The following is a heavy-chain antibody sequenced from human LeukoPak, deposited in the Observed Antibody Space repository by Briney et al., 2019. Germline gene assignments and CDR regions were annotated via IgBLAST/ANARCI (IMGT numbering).Heavy chain of an antibody. Sequence: SETLSLTCTVSGGSISSYYWSWIRQPAGKGLEWIGRIYTSGSTNYNPSLKSRDTMSVDTSKNQFSLKLSSVTAADTAVYYCATGSSSWYAGAFDIWGQGTMVTVSS. CDR2: IYTSGST. D-gene: IGHD6-13*01. V-gene: IGHV4-4*07. J-gene: IGHJ3*02. CDR3: ATGSSSWYAGAFDI. CDR1: GGSISSYY.